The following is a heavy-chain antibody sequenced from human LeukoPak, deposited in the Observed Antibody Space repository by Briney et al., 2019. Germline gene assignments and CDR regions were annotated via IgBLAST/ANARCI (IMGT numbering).Heavy chain of an antibody. D-gene: IGHD3-10*01. CDR3: ATNAYGSESYYLDH. Sequence: SQTLSLTCTVSGGSISSGDYYWSWIRQPPGKGLEWIGYIYYSGSTYYNPSLKSRVTISVDSSKNQFSLKLSSVTAADTAVYYCATNAYGSESYYLDHWGQGTLVTVSS. V-gene: IGHV4-30-4*08. CDR1: GGSISSGDYY. CDR2: IYYSGST. J-gene: IGHJ4*02.